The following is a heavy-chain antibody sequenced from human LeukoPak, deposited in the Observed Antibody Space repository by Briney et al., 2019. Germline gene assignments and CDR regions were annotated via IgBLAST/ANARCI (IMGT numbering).Heavy chain of an antibody. D-gene: IGHD2-21*02. CDR3: ARDSGYCGGDCYSGAFDI. Sequence: GGSLRLSCAASGFTFSSYSMNWVRQAPGKGLEWVSSISSSSSYIYYADSVKGRFTISRGNAKNSLYLQMNSLRAEDTAVYYCARDSGYCGGDCYSGAFDIWGQGTMVTVSS. CDR2: ISSSSSYI. V-gene: IGHV3-21*01. CDR1: GFTFSSYS. J-gene: IGHJ3*02.